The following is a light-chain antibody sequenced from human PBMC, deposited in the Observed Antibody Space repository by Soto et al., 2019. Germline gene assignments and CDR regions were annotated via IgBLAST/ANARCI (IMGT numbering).Light chain of an antibody. CDR2: DAT. J-gene: IGLJ1*01. V-gene: IGLV3-21*02. CDR1: KIGSKI. CDR3: QVWASTAEFFV. Sequence: SYDLAQPPSVSLAPGQTAKITGVGDKIGSKIVHWYKQRPGQAPVAVVFDATDRPSGIPDRISASRSGDTATLTISRVDAGDEADYYCQVWASTAEFFVFGSGTKVTV.